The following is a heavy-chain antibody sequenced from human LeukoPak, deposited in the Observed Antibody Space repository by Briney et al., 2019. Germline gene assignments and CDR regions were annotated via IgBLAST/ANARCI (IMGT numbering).Heavy chain of an antibody. CDR1: GYSFTSSW. Sequence: GESLKTSCKGSGYSFTSSWIGWVRQMPGKGLEWMGIIYPGDSDTRYSPSFQGQVTFSADKSISTAYLQLSSLKASDTAMYYCARRSGSYSSWFDPWGQGTLVTVSS. D-gene: IGHD1-26*01. CDR2: IYPGDSDT. V-gene: IGHV5-51*01. CDR3: ARRSGSYSSWFDP. J-gene: IGHJ5*02.